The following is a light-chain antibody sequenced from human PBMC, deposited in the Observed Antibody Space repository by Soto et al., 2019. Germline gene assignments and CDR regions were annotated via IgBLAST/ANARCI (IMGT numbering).Light chain of an antibody. Sequence: EIVMTQSPATLSVSPGERATLSCRASQSVNSNYLAWYQQKPGQAPRLLIYGISKRATDIPDRFSGSGSGTEFTLTISSLQPEDFATYYCQQYYTYPWTFGQGTKVDIK. CDR3: QQYYTYPWT. J-gene: IGKJ1*01. V-gene: IGKV3D-15*01. CDR1: QSVNSN. CDR2: GIS.